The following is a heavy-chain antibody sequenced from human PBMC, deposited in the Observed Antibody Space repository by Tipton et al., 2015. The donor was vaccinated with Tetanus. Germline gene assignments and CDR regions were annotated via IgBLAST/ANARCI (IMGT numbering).Heavy chain of an antibody. CDR1: GYSFSDNW. CDR2: IDPSDSYS. Sequence: QLVQSGPEVKKPGEFLRISCKASGYSFSDNWINWVRQVPGKGLEWMGRIDPSDSYSNLSQSFEGHVSISIDKSINTTYLQWTSLRASDTAIYYYARRGSPAIRGFDYWGLGTLVTVSS. J-gene: IGHJ4*02. CDR3: ARRGSPAIRGFDY. V-gene: IGHV5-10-1*01. D-gene: IGHD2-21*02.